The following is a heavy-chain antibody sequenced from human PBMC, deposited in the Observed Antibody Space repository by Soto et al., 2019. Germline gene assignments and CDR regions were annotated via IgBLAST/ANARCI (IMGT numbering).Heavy chain of an antibody. J-gene: IGHJ6*02. D-gene: IGHD3-10*01. CDR3: ARDVLLWFGESQDGMDV. V-gene: IGHV3-21*01. CDR1: GFTFSSYS. Sequence: EVQLVESGGGLVKPGGSLRLSCAASGFTFSSYSMNWVRQAPGKGLEWVSSISSSSSYIYYADSVKGRFTISRDNAKNSLYLQMNSLRAEDTAVYYCARDVLLWFGESQDGMDVWGQGTTFTVSS. CDR2: ISSSSSYI.